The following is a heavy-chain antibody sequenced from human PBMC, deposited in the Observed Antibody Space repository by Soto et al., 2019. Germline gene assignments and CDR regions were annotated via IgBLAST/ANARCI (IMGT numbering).Heavy chain of an antibody. D-gene: IGHD3-3*01. CDR1: GFTFSNFG. J-gene: IGHJ4*02. Sequence: QVQLVESGGGVVQPGRSLRLSCAASGFTFSNFGMHWVRQAPGKGLEWVAAISADGSDKYFSGSVKGRFTISRDNSKITLFLQMNSLRLDDTAVYYCVKGSDVARQELDYWGQGTLVMVSS. CDR3: VKGSDVARQELDY. V-gene: IGHV3-30*18. CDR2: ISADGSDK.